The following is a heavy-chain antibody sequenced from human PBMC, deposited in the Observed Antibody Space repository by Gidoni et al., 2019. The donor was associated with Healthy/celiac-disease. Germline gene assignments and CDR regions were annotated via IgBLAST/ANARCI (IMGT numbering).Heavy chain of an antibody. Sequence: QVQLVESGGGVVQPGRSLRLSCAASGFTFSSYAMHWVRQAPGKGLEWVAVISYDGSNKYYADSVKGRFTISRDNSKNTLYLQMNSLRAEDTAVYYCARDSNWNVPNDAFDIWGQGTMVTVSS. CDR3: ARDSNWNVPNDAFDI. CDR2: ISYDGSNK. CDR1: GFTFSSYA. V-gene: IGHV3-30-3*01. D-gene: IGHD1-1*01. J-gene: IGHJ3*02.